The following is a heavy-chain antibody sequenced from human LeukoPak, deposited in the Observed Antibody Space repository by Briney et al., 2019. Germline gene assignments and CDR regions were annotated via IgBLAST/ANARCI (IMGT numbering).Heavy chain of an antibody. CDR1: GYSFTSNY. CDR3: ARAGAHDAFDI. D-gene: IGHD6-19*01. V-gene: IGHV7-4-1*02. J-gene: IGHJ3*02. Sequence: ASVKVSCKASGYSFTSNYIHWVRQAPGQGLEWMGWINTNTGNPTYAQGFTGRFVFSLDTSVSTAYLQISSLKAEDTAVYYCARAGAHDAFDIWGQGTMVTVSS. CDR2: INTNTGNP.